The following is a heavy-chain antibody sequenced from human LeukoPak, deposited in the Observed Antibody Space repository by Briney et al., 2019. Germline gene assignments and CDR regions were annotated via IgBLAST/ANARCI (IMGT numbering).Heavy chain of an antibody. V-gene: IGHV3-66*04. Sequence: GGSLRLSCAASGFTFSSYAMSWVRQAPGKGLEWVSLIYSGDSTYYADSVKGRFTISRDNSKNTLYLQMNSLRAEDTAVYYCARHTSSWYYFDYWGQGTLVTVSS. J-gene: IGHJ4*02. CDR3: ARHTSSWYYFDY. CDR1: GFTFSSYA. D-gene: IGHD6-13*01. CDR2: IYSGDST.